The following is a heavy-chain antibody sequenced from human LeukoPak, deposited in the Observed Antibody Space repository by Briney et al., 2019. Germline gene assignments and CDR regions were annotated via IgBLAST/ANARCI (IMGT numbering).Heavy chain of an antibody. D-gene: IGHD6-19*01. V-gene: IGHV4-34*01. CDR2: IHYTGAT. J-gene: IGHJ5*02. CDR1: GGSITGYY. Sequence: PSETLSLTCAVYGGSITGYYWSWIRQTPGRGLEWVGEIHYTGATSYNPSLKSRVTISVDTSKNQFSLELSSVTAADTAVYYCARGLRGYSSGWYRRGHWFDPWGQGTLVTVSS. CDR3: ARGLRGYSSGWYRRGHWFDP.